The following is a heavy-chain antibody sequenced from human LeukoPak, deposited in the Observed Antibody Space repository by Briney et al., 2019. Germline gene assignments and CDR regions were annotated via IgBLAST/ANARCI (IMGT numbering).Heavy chain of an antibody. V-gene: IGHV5-51*01. CDR1: GYRFSTYW. CDR3: ARPYSSGWALDAFDI. J-gene: IGHJ3*02. Sequence: GESLKISCRGSGYRFSTYWIGWVRQMPGKGLEWMGIIYPDDSDTRYSPSFQGQVTISADKSISTAYLQWSSLKASDTAMYYCARPYSSGWALDAFDIWGQGTMVTVSS. D-gene: IGHD6-19*01. CDR2: IYPDDSDT.